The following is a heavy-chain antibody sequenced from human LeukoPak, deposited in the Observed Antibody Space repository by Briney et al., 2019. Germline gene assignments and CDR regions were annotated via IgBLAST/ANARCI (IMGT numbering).Heavy chain of an antibody. CDR1: GGTLSSYA. Sequence: SVKVSCKASGGTLSSYAISWVRQAPGQGLEWMGGIIPIFGTANYAQKFQGRVTITADESTSTAHMELSSLRSEDTAVYYCARDRVNSGYDSTGFDYWGQGTLVTVSS. V-gene: IGHV1-69*13. CDR3: ARDRVNSGYDSTGFDY. CDR2: IIPIFGTA. J-gene: IGHJ4*02. D-gene: IGHD5-12*01.